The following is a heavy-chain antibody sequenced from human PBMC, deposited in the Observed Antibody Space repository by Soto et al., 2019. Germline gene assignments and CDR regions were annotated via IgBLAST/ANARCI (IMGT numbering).Heavy chain of an antibody. Sequence: GASVKVSCKASGGTFSSYTISWVRQAPGQGLEWMGRIIPILGIANYAQKFQGRVTITADKSTSTAYMELSSLRSEDTAVYYCAGTYYYGSGGRGYFDYWGQGTLVTVSS. D-gene: IGHD3-10*01. CDR2: IIPILGIA. CDR1: GGTFSSYT. V-gene: IGHV1-69*02. J-gene: IGHJ4*02. CDR3: AGTYYYGSGGRGYFDY.